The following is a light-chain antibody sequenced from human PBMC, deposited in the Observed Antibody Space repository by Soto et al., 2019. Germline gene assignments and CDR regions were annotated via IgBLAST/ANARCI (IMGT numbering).Light chain of an antibody. CDR3: QQTYTTPEIT. Sequence: DIQMTQSPSSLSASVGDRVTITCLASQSISIYLNWYQLKPGKAPNLLMYGALYLKSGVPTRFSGSGSGTDFTLTISSLHPEDFAIYYCQQTYTTPEITFGQGTRLEIK. CDR2: GAL. J-gene: IGKJ5*01. V-gene: IGKV1-39*01. CDR1: QSISIY.